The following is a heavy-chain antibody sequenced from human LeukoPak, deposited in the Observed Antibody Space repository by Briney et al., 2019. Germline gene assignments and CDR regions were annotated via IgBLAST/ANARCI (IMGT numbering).Heavy chain of an antibody. CDR1: GGSISSGDYY. CDR3: AREATRATIRGFDY. D-gene: IGHD5-12*01. CDR2: IYYSGST. Sequence: PSQTPSLTCTVSGGSISSGDYYWSWIRQPPGKGLEWIGYIYYSGSTYYNPSLKSRVTISVDTSKNQFSLKLSSVTAADTAVYYCAREATRATIRGFDYWGQGTLVTVSS. J-gene: IGHJ4*02. V-gene: IGHV4-30-4*01.